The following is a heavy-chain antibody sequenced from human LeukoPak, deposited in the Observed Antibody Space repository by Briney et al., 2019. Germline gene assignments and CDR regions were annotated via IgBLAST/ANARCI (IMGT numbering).Heavy chain of an antibody. CDR1: GYTFTNYH. CDR3: ARAGLTTDSSVNY. V-gene: IGHV1-18*04. CDR2: ISPYSGDT. Sequence: ASVKVSCKASGYTFTNYHMHWVRQAPGQGLEWMGWISPYSGDTNYAQNLQGRVTMTTDTSTSTAYMELMSLRSDDTAVYYCARAGLTTDSSVNYWGQGSLVTVSS. D-gene: IGHD3-22*01. J-gene: IGHJ4*02.